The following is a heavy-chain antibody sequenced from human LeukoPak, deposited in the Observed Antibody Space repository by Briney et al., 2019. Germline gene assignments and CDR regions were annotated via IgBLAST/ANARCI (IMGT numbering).Heavy chain of an antibody. CDR2: ISAYNGNT. CDR3: ARVGWWLLTRPWRAFDI. V-gene: IGHV1-18*01. J-gene: IGHJ3*02. D-gene: IGHD3-22*01. CDR1: GYTFTSYG. Sequence: ASVKVSCKASGYTFTSYGISWVRQAPGQGLEWMGWISAYNGNTNYAQKLQGRVTMTTDTSTSTAYMELRSLRSDDTAVYYCARVGWWLLTRPWRAFDIWGQGTMVTVSS.